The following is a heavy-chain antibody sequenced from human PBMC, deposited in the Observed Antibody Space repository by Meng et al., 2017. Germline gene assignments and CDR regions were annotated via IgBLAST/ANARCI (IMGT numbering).Heavy chain of an antibody. J-gene: IGHJ4*02. V-gene: IGHV3-33*01. CDR2: IWYDGSKE. D-gene: IGHD6-13*01. CDR1: GFTFSSFG. Sequence: QVQLVESGGGVVQPGRSLRLSCSAFGFTFSSFGMHWVRLAPGKVLEWVAAIWYDGSKEYYADSVKGRFTIFRDNSKITLYLQMNSLRAEDTAVYYCARDLGYSPDYRGQGTLVTVSS. CDR3: ARDLGYSPDY.